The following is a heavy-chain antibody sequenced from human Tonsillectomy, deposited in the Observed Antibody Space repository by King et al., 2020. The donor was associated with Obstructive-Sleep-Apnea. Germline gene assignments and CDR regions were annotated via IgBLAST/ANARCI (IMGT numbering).Heavy chain of an antibody. CDR2: ISGTGDST. V-gene: IGHV3-23*04. Sequence: VQLVESGGGLVQPGGSLRLSCAASGFTFSSYAMSWVRQAPGKGLEWVSSISGTGDSTYYADSVECRFTISRDNSQNTLYLQMNSLRAEDTAVYYCAKDQGDRYFDWFDYWGQGTLVTVSS. J-gene: IGHJ5*01. CDR1: GFTFSSYA. CDR3: AKDQGDRYFDWFDY. D-gene: IGHD3-9*01.